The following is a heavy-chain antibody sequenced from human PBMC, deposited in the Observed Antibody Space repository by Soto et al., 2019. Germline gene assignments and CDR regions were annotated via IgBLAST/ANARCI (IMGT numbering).Heavy chain of an antibody. V-gene: IGHV4-31*03. CDR1: GGSISSPNFY. J-gene: IGHJ4*02. D-gene: IGHD3-10*01. CDR2: IYYSGST. Sequence: SETLSLTCTVSGGSISSPNFYWSWIRQHPGKGLEWIGYIYYSGSTYYNPSLKSRITISVDTSKNQFSLKLSSVTAADTALYYCASRGPHYYHSEYPSWGQGTLVTVSP. CDR3: ASRGPHYYHSEYPS.